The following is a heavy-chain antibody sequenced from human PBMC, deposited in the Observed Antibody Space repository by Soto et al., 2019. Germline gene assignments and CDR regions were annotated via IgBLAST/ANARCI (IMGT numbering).Heavy chain of an antibody. CDR2: IYYSGST. CDR1: GGSISSSSYY. J-gene: IGHJ6*02. CDR3: ASEEMAPMSGMDV. Sequence: QLQLQESGPGLVKPSETLSLTCTVSGGSISSSSYYWGWIRQPPGKGLEWIGSIYYSGSTYYNPSLKTRVTIPVDTSTNQFSLKLSSVTAADTAVYYCASEEMAPMSGMDVWGQGTTVTVSS. V-gene: IGHV4-39*01. D-gene: IGHD5-12*01.